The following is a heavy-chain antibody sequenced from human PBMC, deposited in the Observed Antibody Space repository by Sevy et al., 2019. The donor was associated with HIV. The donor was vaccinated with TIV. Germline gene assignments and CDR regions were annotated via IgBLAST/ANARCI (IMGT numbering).Heavy chain of an antibody. Sequence: ASVKVSCKVSGYTLTQLSMHWVRQAPGKGLEWMGGFEPEDGETPHSQNFQGRVTLTEDTTTDTAYMELSSLRSEDTAVYYCASSRDYYDNSGPNFDYWGQGTLVTVSS. CDR2: FEPEDGET. J-gene: IGHJ4*02. CDR1: GYTLTQLS. V-gene: IGHV1-24*01. D-gene: IGHD3-22*01. CDR3: ASSRDYYDNSGPNFDY.